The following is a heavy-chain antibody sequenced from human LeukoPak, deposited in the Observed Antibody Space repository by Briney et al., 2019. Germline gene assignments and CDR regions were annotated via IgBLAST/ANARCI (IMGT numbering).Heavy chain of an antibody. D-gene: IGHD3-22*01. V-gene: IGHV3-23*01. CDR1: GFTFSSSA. CDR3: AKSYHYDSSGQYYFDH. J-gene: IGHJ4*02. Sequence: GGSLRLSCAVSGFTFSSSAMSWVRQAPGKGLEWVSGISGSSGSTNYADSVKGRFTISRDKSKNTLHLQMNSLRAEDTAVYYCAKSYHYDSSGQYYFDHWGQGTLVTVSS. CDR2: ISGSSGST.